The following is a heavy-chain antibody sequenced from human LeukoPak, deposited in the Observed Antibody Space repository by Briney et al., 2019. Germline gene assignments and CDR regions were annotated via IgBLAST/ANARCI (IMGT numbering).Heavy chain of an antibody. CDR1: GYSFTSHY. CDR3: ARDNSVGDVAWWFDP. CDR2: INPSGSTT. J-gene: IGHJ5*02. D-gene: IGHD1-26*01. V-gene: IGHV1-46*01. Sequence: GASVKVSCKASGYSFTSHYMHWVRQAPGQGLEWLGLINPSGSTTPYARKFQGRITMTRDMSTTTDYMELSSLRSDDTAVYYCARDNSVGDVAWWFDPWGQGTLVTVSS.